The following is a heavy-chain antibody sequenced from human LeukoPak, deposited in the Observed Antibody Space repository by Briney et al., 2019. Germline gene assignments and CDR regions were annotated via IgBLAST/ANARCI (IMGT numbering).Heavy chain of an antibody. Sequence: SETLSLTCTVSGGSISSYYWSWIRQPPGKGLEWIGYIYYSGSTNYNPPLKSRVTISVDTSKNQFSLKLSSVTAADTAVYYCASSGGDFWSGYNWFDPWGQGTLVTVSS. CDR1: GGSISSYY. J-gene: IGHJ5*02. V-gene: IGHV4-59*01. CDR3: ASSGGDFWSGYNWFDP. CDR2: IYYSGST. D-gene: IGHD3-3*01.